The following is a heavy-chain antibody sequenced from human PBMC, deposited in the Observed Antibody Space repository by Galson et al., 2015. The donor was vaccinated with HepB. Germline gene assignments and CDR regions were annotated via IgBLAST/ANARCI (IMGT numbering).Heavy chain of an antibody. CDR3: AREFGGGYVGPGAPPTANTDY. CDR2: ISSSSSTI. V-gene: IGHV3-48*01. CDR1: GFTFSSYS. D-gene: IGHD5-12*01. Sequence: SLRLSCAASGFTFSSYSMNWVRQAPGKGLEWVSYISSSSSTIYYADSVKGRFTISRDNAKNSLYLQMNSLRAEDTAVYYCAREFGGGYVGPGAPPTANTDYWGQGTLVTVSS. J-gene: IGHJ4*02.